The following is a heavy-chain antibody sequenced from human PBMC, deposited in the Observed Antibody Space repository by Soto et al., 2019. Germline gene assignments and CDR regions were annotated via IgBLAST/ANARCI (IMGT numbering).Heavy chain of an antibody. D-gene: IGHD1-7*01. J-gene: IGHJ4*02. CDR1: GYTFTRYG. V-gene: IGHV1-18*01. CDR3: ARDGTRDDPLTGSDY. CDR2: ISTYNGNT. Sequence: QVELVQSGAEVKKPGASVKVSCNTSGYTFTRYGISWVRQAPGQGLEWMGWISTYNGNTNYAQKLQGRVTMTTDTSTSTAYMELRSLRSDDTAVYYCARDGTRDDPLTGSDYWGQGTLVTVSS.